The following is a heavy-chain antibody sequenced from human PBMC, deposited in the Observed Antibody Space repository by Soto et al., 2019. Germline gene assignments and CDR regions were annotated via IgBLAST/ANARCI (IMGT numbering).Heavy chain of an antibody. CDR1: GDSISRGYH. CDR3: ARQDNAGYYPY. Sequence: SETLSLTCAVSGDSISRGYHWAWIRQPPGKGLEWVASIYHSGTTYYNPSLTGRLTISVDTSKNEFSLKVSSVTAADSAVYYCARQDNAGYYPYFGQGILVTVST. D-gene: IGHD2-15*01. V-gene: IGHV4-38-2*01. CDR2: IYHSGTT. J-gene: IGHJ4*02.